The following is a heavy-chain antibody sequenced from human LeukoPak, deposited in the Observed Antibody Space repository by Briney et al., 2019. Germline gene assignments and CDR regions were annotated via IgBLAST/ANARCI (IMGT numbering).Heavy chain of an antibody. CDR3: ARAGTYYYYHMDV. Sequence: GESLKISCKGSGYSFTSYWIGWVRQMPGKGLEWMGIIHPGDSDTSYSPSFQGQVTISADKSISTAYLQWSSQKASDTAIYYCARAGTYYYYHMDVWGKGTTVTVFS. CDR2: IHPGDSDT. V-gene: IGHV5-51*01. D-gene: IGHD6-19*01. J-gene: IGHJ6*03. CDR1: GYSFTSYW.